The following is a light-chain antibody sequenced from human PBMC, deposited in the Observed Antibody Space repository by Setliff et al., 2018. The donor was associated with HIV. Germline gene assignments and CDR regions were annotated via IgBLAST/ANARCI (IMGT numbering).Light chain of an antibody. V-gene: IGLV2-23*02. CDR1: SSDVGSYNL. CDR2: EVT. J-gene: IGLJ2*01. CDR3: CSYAGSSTLI. Sequence: QSALAQPASVSGSPGQSITISCTGTSSDVGSYNLVSWYRQHPGKAPKLIIYEVTKRPSGVSNRFSGSKSGNTASLTISGLQAEDEADYYCCSYAGSSTLIFGGGTK.